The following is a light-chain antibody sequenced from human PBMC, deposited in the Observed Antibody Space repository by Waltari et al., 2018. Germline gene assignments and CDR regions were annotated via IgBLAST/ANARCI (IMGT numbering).Light chain of an antibody. Sequence: QSALTQPASVSGSPGQSITISCTGTSSDVGFYNYVSWYKQHPGRGPKPMVYDVFGRPSGVSNRFSGSKSGNTASLTISGLQAEDEADYYCNSYTGSSSWVFGGGTKLTVL. V-gene: IGLV2-14*01. CDR3: NSYTGSSSWV. CDR1: SSDVGFYNY. CDR2: DVF. J-gene: IGLJ3*02.